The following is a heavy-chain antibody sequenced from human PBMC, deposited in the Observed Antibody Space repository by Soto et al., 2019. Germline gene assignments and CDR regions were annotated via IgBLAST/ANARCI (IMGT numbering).Heavy chain of an antibody. CDR3: APHVSCSGGSCQYDAFAI. CDR1: EFTVSGHA. Sequence: EVQGLESGGGLVQPGGSLRLSCEGSEFTVSGHAMTWIRQAPGKGPECVSTITADGGTYYADSVKGRFAMSRDTSENTLYLQMNSLGAEDTAAYYCAPHVSCSGGSCQYDAFAIRGQGTMVTVSS. CDR2: ITADGGT. V-gene: IGHV3-23*01. D-gene: IGHD2-15*01. J-gene: IGHJ3*02.